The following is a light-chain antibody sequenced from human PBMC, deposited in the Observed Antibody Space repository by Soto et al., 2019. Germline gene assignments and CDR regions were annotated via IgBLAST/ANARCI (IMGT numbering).Light chain of an antibody. CDR1: QTISSW. CDR3: QHYNSYSEA. Sequence: DGQRTQSPSTLCGSVRDRATITYRASQTISSWLAWYQQKPGKAPKLLIYKASTLKSGVPSRFSGSGSGTEFTLTISSLQPDDFATYYCQHYNSYSEAFGQGTKVDIK. J-gene: IGKJ1*01. V-gene: IGKV1-5*03. CDR2: KAS.